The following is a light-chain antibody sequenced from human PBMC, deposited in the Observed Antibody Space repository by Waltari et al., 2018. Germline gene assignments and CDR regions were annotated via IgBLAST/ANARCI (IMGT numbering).Light chain of an antibody. CDR3: CSCEDTWV. CDR2: DIS. CDR1: GSDY. Sequence: QSALTQPHSVSGSAGQSVTISCPGTGSDYVSWYQQLPGKAPKLLIHDISKRPSGVPDRFSGSKSGTSASLTVSGLQAEDEADYYCCSCEDTWVFGRGTKLTVL. V-gene: IGLV2-11*01. J-gene: IGLJ3*02.